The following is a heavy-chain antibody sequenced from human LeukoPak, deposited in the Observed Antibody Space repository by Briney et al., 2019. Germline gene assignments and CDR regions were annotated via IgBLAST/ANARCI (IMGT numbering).Heavy chain of an antibody. CDR2: INPKSGGT. D-gene: IGHD2-15*01. V-gene: IGHV1-2*02. CDR3: SRDSGYCSGGSCWYFDF. J-gene: IGHJ4*02. Sequence: ASVKVSCKAPGYTFTGYYMHWVRQAPGQGLEWMGWINPKSGGTNYPQKFQGRVTMTRDTSMSTAYMELSRLRSDDTAVYYCSRDSGYCSGGSCWYFDFWGQGTLVTVSA. CDR1: GYTFTGYY.